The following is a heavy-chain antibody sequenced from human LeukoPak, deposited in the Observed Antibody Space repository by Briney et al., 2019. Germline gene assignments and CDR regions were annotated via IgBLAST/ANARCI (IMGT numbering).Heavy chain of an antibody. J-gene: IGHJ4*02. CDR2: IDRDGSRI. CDR1: GFTFSSYW. CDR3: VRGNDYGGPHY. Sequence: PGGSLRLSCAVSGFTFSSYWMHWVRQASGKGLVWVSRIDRDGSRINYADSVKGRFTISRDNGKNTLFLQMNSLRAEDAAVYYCVRGNDYGGPHYWDQGTLVTVSS. V-gene: IGHV3-74*01. D-gene: IGHD4-23*01.